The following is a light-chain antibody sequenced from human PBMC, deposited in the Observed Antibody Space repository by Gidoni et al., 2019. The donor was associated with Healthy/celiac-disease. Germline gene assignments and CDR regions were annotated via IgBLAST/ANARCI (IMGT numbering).Light chain of an antibody. CDR3: QQYNNWPGWT. Sequence: DIVMTQSLATLAVSPGERATFSCRASQSVSSNLAWYQQKPGQAPRLLIYGASTKATGLPARFSGSGSGTEFTLTISSLQSEDFAVYYCQQYNNWPGWTFGQETKVEIK. J-gene: IGKJ1*01. CDR1: QSVSSN. CDR2: GAS. V-gene: IGKV3-15*01.